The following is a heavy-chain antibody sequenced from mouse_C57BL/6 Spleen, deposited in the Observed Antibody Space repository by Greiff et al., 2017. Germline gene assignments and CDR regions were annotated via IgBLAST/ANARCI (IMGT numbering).Heavy chain of an antibody. D-gene: IGHD2-2*01. V-gene: IGHV1-55*01. CDR2: IYPGSGST. J-gene: IGHJ1*03. CDR1: GYTFTSYW. Sequence: QVQLKESGAELVKPGASVKMSCKASGYTFTSYWITWVKQRPGQGLEWIGDIYPGSGSTNYNEKFKSKATLTVDTSSSTAYMQLSSLTSEDSAVYYCARRVWLRRDGDWYFDVWGTGTTVTVSS. CDR3: ARRVWLRRDGDWYFDV.